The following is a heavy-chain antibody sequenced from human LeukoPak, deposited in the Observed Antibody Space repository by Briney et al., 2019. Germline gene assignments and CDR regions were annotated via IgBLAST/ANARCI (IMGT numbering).Heavy chain of an antibody. J-gene: IGHJ6*02. V-gene: IGHV1-2*02. CDR1: GYTFTGYY. CDR3: ARLRIVATIHNYYYYGMDV. Sequence: GASVKVSCKASGYTFTGYYMHWVRRAPGQGLEWMGWINPNSGGTNYAQKFQGRVTMTRDTSISTAYMELSRLRSDDTAVYYCARLRIVATIHNYYYYGMDVWGQGTTVTVSS. CDR2: INPNSGGT. D-gene: IGHD5-12*01.